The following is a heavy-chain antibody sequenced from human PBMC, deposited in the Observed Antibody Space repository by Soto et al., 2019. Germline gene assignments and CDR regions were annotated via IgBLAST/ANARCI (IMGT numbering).Heavy chain of an antibody. Sequence: SETLSLTCTVSGGSISSGDYYWNWIRQPPGKGLEWIGYIYYSGSTYYNPSLKSRVTISVDTSKNRFSLKLSSVTAADAAVYFCARAGAAYFYYYGVDVWGQGTTVTVSS. CDR2: IYYSGST. D-gene: IGHD6-13*01. V-gene: IGHV4-30-4*01. CDR1: GGSISSGDYY. CDR3: ARAGAAYFYYYGVDV. J-gene: IGHJ6*02.